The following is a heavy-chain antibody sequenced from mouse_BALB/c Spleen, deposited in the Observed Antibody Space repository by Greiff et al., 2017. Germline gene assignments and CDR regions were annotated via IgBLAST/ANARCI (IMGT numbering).Heavy chain of an antibody. CDR2: ISSGSSTI. J-gene: IGHJ2*01. V-gene: IGHV5-17*02. D-gene: IGHD2-3*01. CDR1: GFTFSSFG. Sequence: DVHLVESGGGLVQPGGSRKLSCAASGFTFSSFGMHWVRQAPEKGLEWVAYISSGSSTIYYADTVKGRFTISRDNPKNTLFLQMTSLRSEDTAMYYCARDGYYFDYWGQGTTLTVSS. CDR3: ARDGYYFDY.